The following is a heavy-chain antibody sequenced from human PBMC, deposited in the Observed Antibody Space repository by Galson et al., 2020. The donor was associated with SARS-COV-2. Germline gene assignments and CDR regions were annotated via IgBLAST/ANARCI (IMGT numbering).Heavy chain of an antibody. Sequence: SQTLSLTCTVSGGSIRSYYWSWIRQPPGTGLEWIGYIYYSGSTNYNPSLKSRVTISVDPSKNHFSLKLTSVTAADTAVYYCARRCSSCLGFDIWGQGTMVTVSS. J-gene: IGHJ3*02. D-gene: IGHD6-13*01. CDR2: IYYSGST. CDR3: ARRCSSCLGFDI. V-gene: IGHV4-59*08. CDR1: GGSIRSYY.